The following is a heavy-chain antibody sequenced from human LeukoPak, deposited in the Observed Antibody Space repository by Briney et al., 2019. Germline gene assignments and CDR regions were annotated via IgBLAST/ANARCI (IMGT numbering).Heavy chain of an antibody. CDR3: ATGPIAAAGTGYFDL. V-gene: IGHV1-24*01. Sequence: GASVKVSCKVSGYTLTELSMHWVRQAPGKGLEWMVGFDPEDGETIYAQKFQGRVTMTEDTSTDTAYMELSSLRSEDTAVYYCATGPIAAAGTGYFDLWGRGTLVTVSS. CDR2: FDPEDGET. CDR1: GYTLTELS. J-gene: IGHJ2*01. D-gene: IGHD6-13*01.